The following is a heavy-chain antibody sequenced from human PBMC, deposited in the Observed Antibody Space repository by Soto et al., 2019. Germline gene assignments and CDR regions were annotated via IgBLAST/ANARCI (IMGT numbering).Heavy chain of an antibody. Sequence: QVQLVQYGAEVRKPGASVKISCKASGYIFTRHFVHWVRQAPGQGLEWMGLMNPNDGSTDYAQKFQGRDTMTTYTSTGTGYMALITLRSEDTPVYYCAIVNSWAYWYFDLWGRGTMVNVSP. D-gene: IGHD1-26*01. CDR2: MNPNDGST. CDR1: GYIFTRHF. CDR3: AIVNSWAYWYFDL. J-gene: IGHJ2*01. V-gene: IGHV1-46*01.